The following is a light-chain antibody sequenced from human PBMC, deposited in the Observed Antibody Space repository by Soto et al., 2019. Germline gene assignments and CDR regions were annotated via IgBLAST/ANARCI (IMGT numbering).Light chain of an antibody. V-gene: IGKV1-13*02. CDR3: QQYNSYLYT. J-gene: IGKJ2*01. CDR2: DAS. CDR1: QGISSA. Sequence: AIQLTQSPSSLSASLGDRVTITFLASQGISSALAWYQQKPGKAPKLLIYDASSLESGVPSRFSGSGSGTEFTLTISSLQPDDFATYYCQQYNSYLYTFGQGTKV.